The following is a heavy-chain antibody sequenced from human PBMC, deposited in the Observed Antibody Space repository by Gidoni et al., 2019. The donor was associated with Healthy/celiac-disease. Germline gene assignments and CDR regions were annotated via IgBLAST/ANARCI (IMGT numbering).Heavy chain of an antibody. CDR2: ISSSSSYI. Sequence: EVQLVESGGGLVKPGGSLRLSCAASGFTFSSYSMNWVRQAPGKGLEWVSSISSSSSYIYYADSVKGRFTISRDNAKNSLYLQMNSLRAEDTAVYYCARDRGYSGYVGALDYWGQGTLVTVSS. CDR1: GFTFSSYS. J-gene: IGHJ4*02. V-gene: IGHV3-21*01. CDR3: ARDRGYSGYVGALDY. D-gene: IGHD5-12*01.